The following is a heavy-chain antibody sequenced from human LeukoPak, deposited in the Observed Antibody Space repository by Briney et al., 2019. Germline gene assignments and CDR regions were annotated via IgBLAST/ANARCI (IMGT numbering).Heavy chain of an antibody. Sequence: EASVKVSCKASGYTFTSYDINWVRQATGQGLEWMGWMNPNSGNTGYAQKFQGRVTITRNTSISTAYMELSSLKTEDTAVYYCTIFYGDYGHWGQGTLVTVSS. CDR3: TIFYGDYGH. J-gene: IGHJ4*02. CDR2: MNPNSGNT. D-gene: IGHD4-17*01. CDR1: GYTFTSYD. V-gene: IGHV1-8*03.